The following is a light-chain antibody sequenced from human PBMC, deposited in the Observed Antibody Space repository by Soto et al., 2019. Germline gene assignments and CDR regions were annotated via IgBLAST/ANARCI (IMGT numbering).Light chain of an antibody. CDR2: AAS. CDR3: QQYGSSPPYT. J-gene: IGKJ2*01. Sequence: EIVLTQSPDTVSLSPGERATLSCRASRSFSSSYLAWYQQKPGQAPRLLIYAASSRATGIPDRFSGSKSGTDFTLTISRLEPEDSAVYYCQQYGSSPPYTFGQRTKHEIK. V-gene: IGKV3-20*01. CDR1: RSFSSSY.